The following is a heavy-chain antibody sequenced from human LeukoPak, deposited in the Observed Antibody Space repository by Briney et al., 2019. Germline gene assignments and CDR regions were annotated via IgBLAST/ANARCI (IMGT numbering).Heavy chain of an antibody. Sequence: GGSLRLSCAASGLTLSSHWMSWVRRAPGKGLEGVANIQGDGSEKYYVDSVKGRFTISRDNAKNILYLQMSSLRVEDTAVYYCARGHTILDPRGQGTLVTVSS. CDR3: ARGHTILDP. CDR1: GLTLSSHW. J-gene: IGHJ5*02. V-gene: IGHV3-7*01. CDR2: IQGDGSEK.